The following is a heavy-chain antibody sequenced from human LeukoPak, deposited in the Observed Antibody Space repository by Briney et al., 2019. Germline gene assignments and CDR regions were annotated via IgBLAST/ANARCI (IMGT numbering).Heavy chain of an antibody. CDR2: INGGIGNT. V-gene: IGHV1-3*01. CDR3: ARYRSGWSYDY. Sequence: ASVKVSCKASGYSFTSYVMHWVRQAPGQRLEWMGWINGGIGNTQYSRKFQDRVTITRDTSATTAYMELSSLRSEDTAVYYCARYRSGWSYDYWGQGTLVTVSS. D-gene: IGHD6-19*01. CDR1: GYSFTSYV. J-gene: IGHJ4*02.